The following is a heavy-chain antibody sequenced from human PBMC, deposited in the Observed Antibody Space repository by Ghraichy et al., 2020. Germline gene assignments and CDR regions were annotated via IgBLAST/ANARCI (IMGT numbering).Heavy chain of an antibody. V-gene: IGHV4-59*08. CDR2: IYYSGST. J-gene: IGHJ6*04. CDR3: ARQTRIDGDYQEYYYYYGMVV. CDR1: GGSISSYY. Sequence: SETLSLTCTVSGGSISSYYWSWIRQPQGKGLEWIGYIYYSGSTNYNPSLKSRVTISVDTSKNQFSLKLSSVTAADTAVYYCARQTRIDGDYQEYYYYYGMVVWGKGTTVTVSS. D-gene: IGHD4-17*01.